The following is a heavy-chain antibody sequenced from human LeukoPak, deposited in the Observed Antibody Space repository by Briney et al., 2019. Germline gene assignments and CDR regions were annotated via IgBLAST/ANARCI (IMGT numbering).Heavy chain of an antibody. V-gene: IGHV3-48*01. J-gene: IGHJ4*02. Sequence: GGSLRLSCAASGFTFSSYSMNWVRQAPGMGLEWVSYISSGSSTIHYADSVKGRFTISRDNAKSSLFLQMNSLRAEDTAVYYCAGIPLSTTMVDYWGQGTLVTVSS. CDR2: ISSGSSTI. CDR1: GFTFSSYS. CDR3: AGIPLSTTMVDY. D-gene: IGHD5-18*01.